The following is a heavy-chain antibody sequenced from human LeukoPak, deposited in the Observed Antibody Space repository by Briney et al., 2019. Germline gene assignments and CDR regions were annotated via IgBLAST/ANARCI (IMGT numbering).Heavy chain of an antibody. D-gene: IGHD3-10*01. CDR3: ASLGWFGESSVDLRHTTPDY. J-gene: IGHJ4*02. CDR2: IYHSGST. Sequence: PSETLSLTCTVSGYSISSGYYWGWIRQPPGKGLEWIGSIYHSGSTYYNPSLKSRVTISVDTSKNQFSLKLSSVTAADTAVYYCASLGWFGESSVDLRHTTPDYWGQGTLVTVSS. V-gene: IGHV4-38-2*02. CDR1: GYSISSGYY.